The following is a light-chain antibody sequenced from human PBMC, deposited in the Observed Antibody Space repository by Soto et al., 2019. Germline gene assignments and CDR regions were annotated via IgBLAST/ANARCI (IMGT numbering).Light chain of an antibody. J-gene: IGKJ5*01. CDR3: QQVSTGAPIP. CDR2: LAS. V-gene: IGKV2-28*01. Sequence: DIVVTQSPRSLRVTPGEPASISCRSSQSLLRNNGYDHLDWYLQKPGQSPQLLIYLASNRASGVPDRFSGSGSGTDFTLTIHSLEPVEFSVYWCQQVSTGAPIPVAQGTG. CDR1: QSLLRNNGYDH.